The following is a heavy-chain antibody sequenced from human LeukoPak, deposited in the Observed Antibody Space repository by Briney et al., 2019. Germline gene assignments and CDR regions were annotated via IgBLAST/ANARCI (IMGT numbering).Heavy chain of an antibody. D-gene: IGHD4-17*01. J-gene: IGHJ4*02. V-gene: IGHV1-18*01. CDR3: ARETTNTVTSDY. CDR2: ISGDNNDYT. Sequence: GASVTVSCKASGYTFSTYGISWVRQAPGEGLEWVGWISGDNNDYTNYAPKFRDRVTLTTDRSTNTAYMELRSLRFDDTAVYYCARETTNTVTSDYWGQGTLVIVSS. CDR1: GYTFSTYG.